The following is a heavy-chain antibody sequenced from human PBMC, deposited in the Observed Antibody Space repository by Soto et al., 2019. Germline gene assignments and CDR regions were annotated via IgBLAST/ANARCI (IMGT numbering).Heavy chain of an antibody. V-gene: IGHV5-51*03. J-gene: IGHJ5*02. CDR2: IYPGDSDT. CDR3: ARSYRTYDFWSGYYKANWFDP. CDR1: GYSFTSYW. D-gene: IGHD3-3*01. Sequence: GASVKISCKGSGYSFTSYWIGWVRQMPGKGLEWMGIIYPGDSDTRYSPSFQGQVTISADKSISTAYLQWSSLKASDTAMYYCARSYRTYDFWSGYYKANWFDPWGQGTLVTVSS.